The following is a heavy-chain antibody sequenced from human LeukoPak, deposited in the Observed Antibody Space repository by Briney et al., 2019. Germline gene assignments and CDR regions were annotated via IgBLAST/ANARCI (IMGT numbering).Heavy chain of an antibody. CDR3: ARDSIGDNDY. V-gene: IGHV3-30*04. CDR1: GFTFSSYA. J-gene: IGHJ4*02. Sequence: GGSLRLSCAASGFTFSSYAIHWVRQAPGKGLEWVALISYDGSNKYYADSVKARFIISRDNSKNTLYLQMNSLRAEDTAVYYCARDSIGDNDYWGQGTLVTVSS. D-gene: IGHD2/OR15-2a*01. CDR2: ISYDGSNK.